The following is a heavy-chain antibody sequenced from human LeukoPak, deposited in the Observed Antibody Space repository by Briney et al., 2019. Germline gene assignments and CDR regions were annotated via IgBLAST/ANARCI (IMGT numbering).Heavy chain of an antibody. J-gene: IGHJ4*02. D-gene: IGHD4-17*01. CDR3: ARAIPSDYGDYVDY. V-gene: IGHV4-31*01. Sequence: PSETLSLTCTVSGGSISSGGYYWSWIRQHPGKGLEWIGYIYYSGSTYYNPSLKSQVTISVDTSKNQFSLKLSSVTAADTAVYYCARAIPSDYGDYVDYWGQGTLVTVSS. CDR1: GGSISSGGYY. CDR2: IYYSGST.